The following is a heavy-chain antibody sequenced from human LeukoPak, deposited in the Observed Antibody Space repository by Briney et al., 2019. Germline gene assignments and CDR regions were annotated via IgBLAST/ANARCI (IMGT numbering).Heavy chain of an antibody. J-gene: IGHJ4*02. CDR3: ALGGDYYDSSGYWAY. CDR2: ISGSGGST. CDR1: GFTFSSYA. D-gene: IGHD3-22*01. V-gene: IGHV3-23*01. Sequence: PGGSLRLSCAASGFTFSSYAMSWVRQAPGKGLEWVSAISGSGGSTYYADSVKGRFTISRDNSKNTLYLQMNSLRAEDTAAYYCALGGDYYDSSGYWAYWGQGTLVTVSS.